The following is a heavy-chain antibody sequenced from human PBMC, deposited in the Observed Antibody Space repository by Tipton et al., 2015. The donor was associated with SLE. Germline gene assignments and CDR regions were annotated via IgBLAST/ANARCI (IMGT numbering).Heavy chain of an antibody. Sequence: TLSLTCSVSGDSINSFYWSWIRQPPGKGLEWIGYIYFSGSTSYNPSLKSRVTISEDTSKQQFSLKLRSLTAADTAVYYCARHAGDYAYFDSWGQGTLVTVSS. V-gene: IGHV4-59*08. CDR1: GDSINSFY. J-gene: IGHJ4*02. D-gene: IGHD4-17*01. CDR3: ARHAGDYAYFDS. CDR2: IYFSGST.